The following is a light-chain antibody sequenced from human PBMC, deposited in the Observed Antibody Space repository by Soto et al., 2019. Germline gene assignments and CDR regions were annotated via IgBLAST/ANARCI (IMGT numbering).Light chain of an antibody. CDR2: GAS. V-gene: IGKV3-20*01. CDR3: QQYGSSSIT. Sequence: EIVLTQSPGTLSLSPGVRATLSCRASQSVSSSYLAWYQQKPGQAPRLLIYGASSSATGIPDRFSGSGSGTDFTLTISRLEPEDFAVYYCQQYGSSSITFGQGTRLEIK. CDR1: QSVSSSY. J-gene: IGKJ5*01.